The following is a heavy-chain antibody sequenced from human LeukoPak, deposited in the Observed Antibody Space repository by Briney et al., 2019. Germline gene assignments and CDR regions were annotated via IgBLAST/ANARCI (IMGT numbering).Heavy chain of an antibody. D-gene: IGHD3-22*01. Sequence: GGSLRLSCAASGFTFSSYWMSWVRQAPGKGLEWVGRTRNKANSYTTEYAASVKGRFTISRDDSKNSLYLQMNSLKTEDTAVYYCASHGNYYDPGNVWGKGTTVTVSS. CDR3: ASHGNYYDPGNV. J-gene: IGHJ6*04. CDR2: TRNKANSYTT. CDR1: GFTFSSYW. V-gene: IGHV3-72*01.